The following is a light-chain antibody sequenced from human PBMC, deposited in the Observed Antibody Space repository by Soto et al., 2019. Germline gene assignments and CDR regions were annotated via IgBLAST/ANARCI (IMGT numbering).Light chain of an antibody. CDR2: DVN. J-gene: IGLJ1*01. Sequence: QSALTHPRSVSGSPGQSVTVSCTGTSSDVGGFNYVTWYQQHPGKAPKLVISDVNKRPSGVPDRFSGSKSGNTASLTISGLQAEDEADYYCCSFAGRIFVFGTGTKLTVL. V-gene: IGLV2-11*02. CDR3: CSFAGRIFV. CDR1: SSDVGGFNY.